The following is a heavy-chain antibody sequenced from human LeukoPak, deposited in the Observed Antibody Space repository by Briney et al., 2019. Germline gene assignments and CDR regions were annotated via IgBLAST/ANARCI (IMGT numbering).Heavy chain of an antibody. V-gene: IGHV1-8*01. J-gene: IGHJ4*02. CDR2: MNPNSGNT. D-gene: IGHD3-16*01. CDR1: GYTFTSYD. CDR3: ARSYGDYVLGY. Sequence: ASVTVSCKASGYTFTSYDINWVRQATGQGLEWMGWMNPNSGNTGYAQEFQGRVTMTRNSSISTAYMELSSLRSEDTAVYYCARSYGDYVLGYWGQGTLVTVSS.